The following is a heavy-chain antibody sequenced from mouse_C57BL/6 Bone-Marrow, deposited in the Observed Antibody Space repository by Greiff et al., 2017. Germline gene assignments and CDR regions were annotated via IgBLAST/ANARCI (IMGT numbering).Heavy chain of an antibody. V-gene: IGHV5-17*01. D-gene: IGHD2-5*01. Sequence: VQLKESGGGLVKPGGSLKLSCAASGFTFSDYGMHWVRQAPEKGLEWVAYISSGSSTIYYADTVKGRFTISRDNAKNTLFLQMTSLRSEDTALYYCARGPYSNYPYYAMDYWGQGTSVSVSS. CDR2: ISSGSSTI. CDR3: ARGPYSNYPYYAMDY. CDR1: GFTFSDYG. J-gene: IGHJ4*01.